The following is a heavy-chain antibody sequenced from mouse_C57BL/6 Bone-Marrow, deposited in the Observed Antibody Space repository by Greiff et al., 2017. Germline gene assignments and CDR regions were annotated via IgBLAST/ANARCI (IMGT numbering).Heavy chain of an antibody. Sequence: VQLQQSGAELVRPGASVKLSCTASGFNIKDDYMHWVKQRPEQGLEWIGWIDPENGDTEYASKFQGQATITADTSSKTAYQQLSSLTSENTTVYYCTNYCNYPGFAYWGQGTLVTVSA. CDR2: IDPENGDT. CDR1: GFNIKDDY. CDR3: TNYCNYPGFAY. D-gene: IGHD2-1*01. V-gene: IGHV14-4*01. J-gene: IGHJ3*01.